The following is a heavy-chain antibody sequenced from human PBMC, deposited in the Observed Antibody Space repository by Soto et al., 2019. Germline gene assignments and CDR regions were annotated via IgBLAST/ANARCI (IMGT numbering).Heavy chain of an antibody. V-gene: IGHV3-23*01. Sequence: EVQLLDSGGGLVPPGGSLSLSCAASGFNFKNYAMNWDRQAPGKGLEWSSGISARGDSTYYADSVRGRFTISRDNSNNTVFLRMSGLSVEDTAIYYCAKPDRYASGREVWGQGTTVTVSS. CDR2: ISARGDST. J-gene: IGHJ6*02. CDR1: GFNFKNYA. D-gene: IGHD2-2*01. CDR3: AKPDRYASGREV.